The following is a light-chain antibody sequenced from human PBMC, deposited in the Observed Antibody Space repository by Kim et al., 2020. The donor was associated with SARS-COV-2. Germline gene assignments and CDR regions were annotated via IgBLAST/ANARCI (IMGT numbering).Light chain of an antibody. CDR2: GAS. V-gene: IGKV3-15*01. CDR3: QQYYDWPRT. J-gene: IGKJ1*01. CDR1: QSIRSY. Sequence: VSPGARATLSCRASQSIRSYLAWYQQKPGQAPRLLIYGASTRATGIPGRVSGTGSGTEFTLTISSLQSEDLALYYCQQYYDWPRTFGQGTKVDIK.